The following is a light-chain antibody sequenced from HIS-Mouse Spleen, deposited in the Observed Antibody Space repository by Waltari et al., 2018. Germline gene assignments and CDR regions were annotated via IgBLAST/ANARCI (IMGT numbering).Light chain of an antibody. Sequence: DIQMTQSPSSGSASVGDRVTITCRASQGISSRLAWYQQKPGKAPKLLIYAASSLQSGVPSRFSGSGSGTDFTLSISSLQPEDFATYYCQQANSFPRTFGPGTKVDIK. V-gene: IGKV1-12*01. CDR1: QGISSR. CDR2: AAS. J-gene: IGKJ3*01. CDR3: QQANSFPRT.